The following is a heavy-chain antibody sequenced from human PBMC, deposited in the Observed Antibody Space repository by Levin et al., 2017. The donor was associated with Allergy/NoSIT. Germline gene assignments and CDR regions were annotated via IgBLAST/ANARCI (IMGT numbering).Heavy chain of an antibody. CDR3: ASTPSPVHRFGEFSPNWFDP. J-gene: IGHJ5*02. V-gene: IGHV1-69*15. CDR2: IIPMFGRT. Sequence: KISCKASGGTFHNFAFSWVRQAPGQGLEWMGTIIPMFGRTNYSHHFQGRLTITADQSTRTAYMELSNLRSEDTAVYFCASTPSPVHRFGEFSPNWFDPWGPGTRVTVSS. D-gene: IGHD3-10*01. CDR1: GGTFHNFA.